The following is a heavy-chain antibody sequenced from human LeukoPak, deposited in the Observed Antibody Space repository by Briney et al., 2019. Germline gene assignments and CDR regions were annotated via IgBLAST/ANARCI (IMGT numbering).Heavy chain of an antibody. D-gene: IGHD4-17*01. J-gene: IGHJ5*02. CDR1: GFTVSSNY. CDR2: IWYDGSNK. Sequence: GGSLRLSCAASGFTVSSNYMSWVRQAPGKGLEWVAVIWYDGSNKYYADSVKGRFTISRDNSKNTLYLQMNSLRAEDTAVYYCARGGFDYGDYDWFDPWGQGTLVTVSS. V-gene: IGHV3-33*08. CDR3: ARGGFDYGDYDWFDP.